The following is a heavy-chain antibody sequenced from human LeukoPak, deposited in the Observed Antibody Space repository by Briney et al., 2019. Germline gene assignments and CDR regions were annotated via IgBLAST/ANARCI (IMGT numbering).Heavy chain of an antibody. CDR1: GFTFIDYD. V-gene: IGHV3-13*01. J-gene: IGHJ4*02. CDR2: IGIRGDT. CDR3: ARGGIQVSGIDEFDY. D-gene: IGHD6-19*01. Sequence: TGGSLRLSCAASGFTFIDYDMHWVRQVTGKGLEWVSAIGIRGDTHYSGSVKGRFTISRENAESSLYLQMNSLRAEDTAVYYCARGGIQVSGIDEFDYWGQGTLVTVSS.